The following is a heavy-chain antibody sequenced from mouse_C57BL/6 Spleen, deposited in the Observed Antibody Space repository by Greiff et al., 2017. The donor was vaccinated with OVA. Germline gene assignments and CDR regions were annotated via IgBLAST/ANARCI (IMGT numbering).Heavy chain of an antibody. Sequence: QVQLQQPGTELVKPGASVKLSCKASGYTFTSYWMHWVKQRPGQGLEWIGNINPSNGGTNYNEKFKSKATLTVDKSSSTAYMQLSRLTSEDSAVYYCARRPSCDSNLYYFDDWGQGTTLTVSS. CDR1: GYTFTSYW. D-gene: IGHD2-5*01. V-gene: IGHV1-53*01. J-gene: IGHJ2*01. CDR3: ARRPSCDSNLYYFDD. CDR2: INPSNGGT.